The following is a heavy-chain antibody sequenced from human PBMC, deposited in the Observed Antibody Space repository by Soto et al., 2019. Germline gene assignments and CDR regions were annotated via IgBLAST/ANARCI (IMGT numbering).Heavy chain of an antibody. CDR3: MRPAPRGRHYFYFGMDV. CDR2: ISSSGGST. D-gene: IGHD3-10*01. CDR1: GFTFSSYA. V-gene: IGHV3-23*04. Sequence: EVQLVESGGGSVQPGGSLRLSCAASGFTFSSYAMSWVRQAPGKGLEWVSGISSSGGSTYYADSVKGRFTISRDNSKNTLFLRMNRPRVEDTAVYYCMRPAPRGRHYFYFGMDVWGQGTTVTVSS. J-gene: IGHJ6*02.